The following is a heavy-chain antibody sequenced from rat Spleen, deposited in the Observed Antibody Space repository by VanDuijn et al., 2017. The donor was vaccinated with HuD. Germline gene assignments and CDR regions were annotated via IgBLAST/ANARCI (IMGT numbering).Heavy chain of an antibody. D-gene: IGHD1-6*01. CDR1: GFTFNDYW. Sequence: EVQLVESGGGLVQPGRSLKLSCVASGFTFNDYWMTWIRQGPTKGLEWIASISNTGGNTYYRDSVKGRCTISRDNAKSTLYLQMDSLRSEDTATYYCAREADKPFHYFDYWGQGVMVTVSS. V-gene: IGHV5-31*01. J-gene: IGHJ2*01. CDR3: AREADKPFHYFDY. CDR2: ISNTGGNT.